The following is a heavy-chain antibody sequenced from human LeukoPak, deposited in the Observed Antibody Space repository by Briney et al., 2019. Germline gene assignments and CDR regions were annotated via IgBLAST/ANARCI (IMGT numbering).Heavy chain of an antibody. D-gene: IGHD3-10*01. CDR2: INQDGSEK. Sequence: GGSLRLSCAASGFTFSSYSMNWVRQAPGKGLEWVANINQDGSEKYYVDSVKGRFTMSRDNAKNSLYLQMNSLRAEDTAVYYCAIDMVRGAPDYRGQGTLVTVSS. CDR3: AIDMVRGAPDY. J-gene: IGHJ4*02. V-gene: IGHV3-7*01. CDR1: GFTFSSYS.